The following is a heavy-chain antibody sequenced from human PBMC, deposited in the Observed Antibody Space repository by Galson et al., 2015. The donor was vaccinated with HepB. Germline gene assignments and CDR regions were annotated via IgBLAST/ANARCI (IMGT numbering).Heavy chain of an antibody. J-gene: IGHJ6*02. D-gene: IGHD6-13*01. V-gene: IGHV1-18*01. CDR3: ASSSWYAYYYYGMDV. CDR2: ISAYNGNT. CDR1: GYTFTSYG. Sequence: SVKVSCKASGYTFTSYGISWVRQAPGQGLEWMGWISAYNGNTNYAQKLQGRVTMTTDTSTSTAYMELRSLRSDDTAVYYCASSSWYAYYYYGMDVWGQGTTVTVSS.